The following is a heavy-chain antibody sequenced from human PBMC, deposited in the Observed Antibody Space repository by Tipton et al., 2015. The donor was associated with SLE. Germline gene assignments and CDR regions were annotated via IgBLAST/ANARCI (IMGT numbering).Heavy chain of an antibody. Sequence: LRLSCSVSGGSISSDSYYWGWIRQPPGKGLEWIGTIYFTGTTYYSPSLKSRVAISVDTSKNQFSLKLTSVTAADTAVYYCARRYYDSMTGHLDYYFDYWGQGTLVTVSS. D-gene: IGHD3-9*01. CDR3: ARRYYDSMTGHLDYYFDY. V-gene: IGHV4-39*01. CDR1: GGSISSDSYY. J-gene: IGHJ4*02. CDR2: IYFTGTT.